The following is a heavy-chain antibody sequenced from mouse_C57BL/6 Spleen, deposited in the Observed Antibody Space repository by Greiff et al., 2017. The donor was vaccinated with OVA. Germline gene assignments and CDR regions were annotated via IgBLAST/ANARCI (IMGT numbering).Heavy chain of an antibody. Sequence: EVKLVESGGGLVKPGGSLKISCAASGFTFSSYTMSWVRQTPEKRLEWVATISGGGGNTYYPDSVKGRFTISRDNAKNTLYLQMSSLRSEDTALYYCARHFNCDGGFAYWGQGTLVTVSA. CDR2: ISGGGGNT. D-gene: IGHD4-1*02. CDR3: ARHFNCDGGFAY. V-gene: IGHV5-9*01. J-gene: IGHJ3*01. CDR1: GFTFSSYT.